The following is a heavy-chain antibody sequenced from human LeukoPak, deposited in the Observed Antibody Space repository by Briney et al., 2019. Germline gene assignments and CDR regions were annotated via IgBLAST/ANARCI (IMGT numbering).Heavy chain of an antibody. V-gene: IGHV4-30-4*01. J-gene: IGHJ4*02. Sequence: PSETLSLTCTVSGGSISSGDYSWSWIRQPPGKGLEWIGYIYYSGSTYYNPSLKSRVTISVDTSKNQFSLKLSYVTAADTAVYYCARAFTYYYDSSGLDYWGQGTLVTVSS. D-gene: IGHD3-22*01. CDR1: GGSISSGDYS. CDR2: IYYSGST. CDR3: ARAFTYYYDSSGLDY.